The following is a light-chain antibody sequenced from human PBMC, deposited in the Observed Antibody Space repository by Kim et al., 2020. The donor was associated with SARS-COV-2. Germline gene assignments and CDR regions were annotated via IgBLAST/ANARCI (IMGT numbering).Light chain of an antibody. CDR2: GAS. V-gene: IGKV3D-7*01. CDR1: QSVSSGY. Sequence: PGERVTLSCRASQSVSSGYLTWYQQKPGQAPRLLIYGASTRATSIPARLSVSGSGTDVTLTISILQPEYFAVYYCQQDYNLPLVTFGHGTKV. CDR3: QQDYNLPLVT. J-gene: IGKJ1*01.